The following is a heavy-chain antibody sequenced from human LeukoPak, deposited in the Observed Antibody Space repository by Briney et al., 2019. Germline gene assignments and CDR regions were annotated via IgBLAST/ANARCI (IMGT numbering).Heavy chain of an antibody. D-gene: IGHD6-19*01. CDR2: IRQDGSDK. CDR1: GFTSTTAW. CDR3: ARENGIAVAGYYYYGMDV. V-gene: IGHV3-7*01. Sequence: GGSLRLSCAISGFTSTTAWMTWVRQAPGKGLEWVADIRQDGSDKYYVDSVKGRFIISRDNAKKSVSLHMNNLRVEDTAVYYCARENGIAVAGYYYYGMDVWGQGTTVTVSS. J-gene: IGHJ6*02.